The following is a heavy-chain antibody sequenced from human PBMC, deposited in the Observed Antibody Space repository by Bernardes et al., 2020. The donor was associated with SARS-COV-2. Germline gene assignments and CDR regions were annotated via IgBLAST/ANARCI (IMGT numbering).Heavy chain of an antibody. D-gene: IGHD6-19*01. CDR2: ISSNGVST. CDR3: ARADFSGWDPDYGLDV. CDR1: GFTFNSHA. V-gene: IGHV3-64*02. J-gene: IGHJ6*04. Sequence: GGSLRLSCIALGFTFNSHAMHWFRQAPGKGRKYVAGISSNGVSTTYADSVKGRVTISRDNFKNTLYLQMGSLRPEDMAVYYCARADFSGWDPDYGLDVWGKGTTVTVSS.